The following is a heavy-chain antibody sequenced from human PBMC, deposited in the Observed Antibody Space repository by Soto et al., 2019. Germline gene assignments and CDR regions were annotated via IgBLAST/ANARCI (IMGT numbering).Heavy chain of an antibody. V-gene: IGHV1-3*01. CDR3: VRRDVSATGIDWFDP. J-gene: IGHJ5*02. D-gene: IGHD6-13*01. CDR1: GCTFTSYG. Sequence: ASVKVSCKASGCTFTSYGIHWVRPAPGQRLEWMGCINAANGDTKYSPKFQGRVTITRDTSASTAYMELSSLRSEDTAVYYCVRRDVSATGIDWFDPWGQGTLVTVSS. CDR2: INAANGDT.